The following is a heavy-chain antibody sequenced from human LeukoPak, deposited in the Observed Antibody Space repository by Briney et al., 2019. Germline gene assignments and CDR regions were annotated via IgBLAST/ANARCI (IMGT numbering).Heavy chain of an antibody. D-gene: IGHD3-22*01. J-gene: IGHJ6*02. Sequence: GASVKVSCKASGYTFTSYDINWVRQATGQGLEWMGWMNPNSGNTGYAQKFQGRVTMTRNTSISTAYMELSSLRSEDTAVYYCARNYDSSGYYGGTGDNYYYYGMDVWGQGTTVTVSS. CDR3: ARNYDSSGYYGGTGDNYYYYGMDV. CDR2: MNPNSGNT. V-gene: IGHV1-8*01. CDR1: GYTFTSYD.